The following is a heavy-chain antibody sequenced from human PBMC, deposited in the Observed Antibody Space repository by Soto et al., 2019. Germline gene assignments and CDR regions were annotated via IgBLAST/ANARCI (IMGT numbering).Heavy chain of an antibody. D-gene: IGHD3-22*01. CDR3: ARSRGGYFGY. V-gene: IGHV4-59*01. Sequence: QVQLQESGPGLVKPSETLSLTCTVSGASISSYYWSWIRQPPGKGLQLIGYIYYYSGSTNYNPSLKSRVTISVDLSKNQCSLKLSSVTAADTAVYYCARSRGGYFGYWGQGPLVTVSS. CDR1: GASISSYY. CDR2: IYYYSGST. J-gene: IGHJ4*02.